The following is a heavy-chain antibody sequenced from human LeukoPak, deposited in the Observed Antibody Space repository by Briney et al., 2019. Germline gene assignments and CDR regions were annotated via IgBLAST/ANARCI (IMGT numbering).Heavy chain of an antibody. D-gene: IGHD4-17*01. J-gene: IGHJ4*02. CDR2: INPNNGGT. Sequence: GASVKVSCKAFGYTFTDYYMHWVRQAPGQGLEWMGWINPNNGGTNYAQKFQGRVTMTRDTSISTAYMELSRLRSDDTAVYYCARVGHHDYGDYDLVWGQGTLVTVSS. CDR3: ARVGHHDYGDYDLV. CDR1: GYTFTDYY. V-gene: IGHV1-2*02.